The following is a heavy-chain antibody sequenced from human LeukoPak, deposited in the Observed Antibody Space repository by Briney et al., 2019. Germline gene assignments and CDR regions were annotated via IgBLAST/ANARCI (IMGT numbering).Heavy chain of an antibody. J-gene: IGHJ4*02. CDR3: ALWFGELVDY. V-gene: IGHV3-23*01. CDR2: ISGSGGST. D-gene: IGHD3-10*01. Sequence: GGSLRLSCAASGFTVSSNYMSWVRQAPGKGLEWVSAISGSGGSTYYADSVKGRFTISRDNSKNTLYLQMNSLRAEDTAVYYCALWFGELVDYWGQGTLVTVSS. CDR1: GFTVSSNY.